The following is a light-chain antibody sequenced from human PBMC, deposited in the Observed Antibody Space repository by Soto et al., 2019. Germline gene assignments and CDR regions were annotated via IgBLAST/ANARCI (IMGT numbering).Light chain of an antibody. CDR1: SSNIGNNY. J-gene: IGLJ1*01. V-gene: IGLV1-51*01. CDR2: DNN. CDR3: GTWDSSLSAGV. Sequence: QSVLTQPPSVSAAPGQKVTISCSGSSSNIGNNYVSWYQQLPGTAPKLLIYDNNKRPSGIPDRFSGSKSGTSAILGITGLQTGDEADYYCGTWDSSLSAGVFGTGTKVTVL.